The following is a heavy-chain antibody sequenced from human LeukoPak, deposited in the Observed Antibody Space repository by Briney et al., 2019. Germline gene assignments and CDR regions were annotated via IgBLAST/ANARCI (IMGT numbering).Heavy chain of an antibody. Sequence: ASVKVSCKASGYTFTSYGVSWVRQAPGQGLEWMGWINVYDGNTKYGQNLQGRVTMTTDTSTSTAYMELRGLGSDDTAVYYCARDSGYCSGDSCNYYYGMDVWGQGTTVTVSS. CDR1: GYTFTSYG. D-gene: IGHD2-15*01. CDR3: ARDSGYCSGDSCNYYYGMDV. V-gene: IGHV1-18*01. J-gene: IGHJ6*02. CDR2: INVYDGNT.